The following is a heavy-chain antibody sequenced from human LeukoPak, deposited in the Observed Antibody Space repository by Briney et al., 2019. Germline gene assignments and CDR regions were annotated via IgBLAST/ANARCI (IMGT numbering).Heavy chain of an antibody. Sequence: SETLSLTCTVSGGSISSSSYYWGWIRQPPGKGLEWIGSIYYSGSTYHNPSLKSRVTISVDTSKNQFSLKLSSVTAADTAVYYCARQSFYGAEFDYWGQGTLVTVSS. V-gene: IGHV4-39*01. CDR2: IYYSGST. J-gene: IGHJ4*02. CDR1: GGSISSSSYY. CDR3: ARQSFYGAEFDY. D-gene: IGHD4-17*01.